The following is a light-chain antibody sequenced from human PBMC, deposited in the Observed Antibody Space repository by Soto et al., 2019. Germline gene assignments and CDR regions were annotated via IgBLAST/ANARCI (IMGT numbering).Light chain of an antibody. CDR1: QSVTNW. CDR2: DAS. J-gene: IGKJ2*01. Sequence: DLQMTQSPSTLSASVGDRVTITCRASQSVTNWLAWYQQKPGKAPNLLIYDASRLQSGTPSRFSGSGSGTEFTLTISSLHPDDFATYYCQQYTTYPYTFGQGTKLEIK. CDR3: QQYTTYPYT. V-gene: IGKV1-5*01.